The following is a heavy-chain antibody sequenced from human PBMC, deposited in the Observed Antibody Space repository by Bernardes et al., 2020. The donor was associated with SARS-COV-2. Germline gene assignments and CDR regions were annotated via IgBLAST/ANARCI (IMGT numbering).Heavy chain of an antibody. D-gene: IGHD3-22*01. V-gene: IGHV3-53*01. CDR3: ARNVARSGYAHWYFDL. CDR1: GFTVRRDY. J-gene: IGHJ2*01. Sequence: GGSLRLSCAASGFTVRRDYMSWVRKAPGKGLEWVSVIYSGGSTYYADSVKGRFTISRDNSKNTVYLQMNSLRAEETAVYYCARNVARSGYAHWYFDLWGRGTLVTVSS. CDR2: IYSGGST.